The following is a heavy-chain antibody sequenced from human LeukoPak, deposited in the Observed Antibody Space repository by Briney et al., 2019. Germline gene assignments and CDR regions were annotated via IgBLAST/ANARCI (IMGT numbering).Heavy chain of an antibody. J-gene: IGHJ6*03. CDR1: GGTFSSYA. Sequence: SVKVSCKASGGTFSSYAISWVRQAPGQGLEWMGGIIPIFGTANYAQKFQGRVTITADESTSTAYMKLSSLRSEDTAVYYCARGWFGGGYMDVWGKGTTVTVSS. CDR3: ARGWFGGGYMDV. V-gene: IGHV1-69*13. D-gene: IGHD3-10*01. CDR2: IIPIFGTA.